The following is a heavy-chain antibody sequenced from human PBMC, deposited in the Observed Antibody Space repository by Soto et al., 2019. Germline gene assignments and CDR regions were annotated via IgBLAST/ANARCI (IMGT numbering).Heavy chain of an antibody. V-gene: IGHV3-33*01. J-gene: IGHJ4*02. Sequence: QVQLVESGGGVVQPGRSLRLSCAASGFTFSSYGMHWVRQAPGKGLEWVAVIWYDGSNKFYGDSVKGRFTISGDNSKNTLYLQMNSLRAEDTAVYYCARDRMATFDYWGQGTLVTVSS. D-gene: IGHD5-12*01. CDR3: ARDRMATFDY. CDR1: GFTFSSYG. CDR2: IWYDGSNK.